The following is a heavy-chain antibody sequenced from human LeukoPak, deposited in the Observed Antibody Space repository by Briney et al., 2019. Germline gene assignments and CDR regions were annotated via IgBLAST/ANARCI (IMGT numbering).Heavy chain of an antibody. Sequence: GGSLRLSCAASGFTVSSNYMSWVRQAPGKGLEWVSVIYSGGSTYYADSVKGRFTISRDNSKNTLYLQMNSLRAEDTAVYYCARGSPASYYDFWSGYPFDSWGQGTLVTVSS. CDR2: IYSGGST. D-gene: IGHD3-3*01. V-gene: IGHV3-53*01. J-gene: IGHJ4*02. CDR1: GFTVSSNY. CDR3: ARGSPASYYDFWSGYPFDS.